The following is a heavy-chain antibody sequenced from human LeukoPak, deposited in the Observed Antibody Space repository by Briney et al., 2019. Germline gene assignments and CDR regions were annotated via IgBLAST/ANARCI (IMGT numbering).Heavy chain of an antibody. Sequence: ASVKVSCKASGYTFTSYAMNWVRQAPGQGLEWMGWINTNTGNPTYAQGFAGRFVFSLDTSVSTAYLQISSLKAEDTAVYYCARVAWYSSGSIEDAFDIWGQGTMVTVSS. J-gene: IGHJ3*02. CDR1: GYTFTSYA. CDR2: INTNTGNP. V-gene: IGHV7-4-1*02. CDR3: ARVAWYSSGSIEDAFDI. D-gene: IGHD6-25*01.